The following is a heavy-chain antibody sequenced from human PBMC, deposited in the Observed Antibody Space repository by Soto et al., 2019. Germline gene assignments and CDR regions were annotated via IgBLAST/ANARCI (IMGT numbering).Heavy chain of an antibody. CDR2: ISYDGSNK. D-gene: IGHD2-15*01. CDR1: GFTFSSYA. V-gene: IGHV3-30-3*01. Sequence: QVQLVESGGGVVQPGRSLRLSCAASGFTFSSYAMHWVRQAPGKGLEWVAVISYDGSNKYYADSVKGRFTISRDNSKNTLYLQMNSLRAEYTAVYYFARSVAAKTYFDYWGQGTLVTVSS. CDR3: ARSVAAKTYFDY. J-gene: IGHJ4*02.